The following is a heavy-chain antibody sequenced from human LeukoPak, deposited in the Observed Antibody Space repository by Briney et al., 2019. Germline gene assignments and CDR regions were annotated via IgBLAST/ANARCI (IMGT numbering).Heavy chain of an antibody. CDR2: ISSVSSYI. D-gene: IGHD3-22*01. CDR1: GFTFRSYS. V-gene: IGHV3-21*01. CDR3: ARRTDSSGYYLDY. Sequence: GGSLRLSCAASGFTFRSYSMNWVRQAPGKGLEWVSSISSVSSYIYYADSVKGRFTISRDNAKNSLYLQMNSLRAEDTAVYYCARRTDSSGYYLDYWGQGTLVTVSS. J-gene: IGHJ4*02.